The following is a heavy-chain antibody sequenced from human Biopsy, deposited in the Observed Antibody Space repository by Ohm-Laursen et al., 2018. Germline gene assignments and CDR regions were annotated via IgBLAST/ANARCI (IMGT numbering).Heavy chain of an antibody. Sequence: TLSLTCTVSGVSISTYYWSWIRQSPGRGLEWIAHIYYNGDTDYNPSLKSRVTISLDAPKNQFSLKMSAVTAADTAIYYCAREAIGVATTFDLWGQGTMVAVSS. CDR1: GVSISTYY. CDR3: AREAIGVATTFDL. CDR2: IYYNGDT. V-gene: IGHV4-59*01. J-gene: IGHJ3*01. D-gene: IGHD5-12*01.